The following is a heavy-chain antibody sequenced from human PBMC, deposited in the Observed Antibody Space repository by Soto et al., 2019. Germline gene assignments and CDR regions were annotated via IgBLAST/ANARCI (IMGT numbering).Heavy chain of an antibody. D-gene: IGHD3-22*01. CDR2: IRSKAYGGTT. J-gene: IGHJ6*03. V-gene: IGHV3-49*03. Sequence: EVQLVESGGGLVQPGRSLRLSCTASGFTFGDYAMSWFRQAPGKGLEWVGFIRSKAYGGTTEYAASVKGRFTISRDDSKSIAYLQMNSLKTEDTAVYYCTRDMADGYYYYYYYYYMDVWGKGTTVTVSS. CDR3: TRDMADGYYYYYYYYYMDV. CDR1: GFTFGDYA.